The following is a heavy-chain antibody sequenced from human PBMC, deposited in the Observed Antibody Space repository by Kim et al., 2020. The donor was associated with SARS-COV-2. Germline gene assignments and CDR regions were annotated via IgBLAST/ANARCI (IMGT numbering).Heavy chain of an antibody. D-gene: IGHD3-9*01. CDR2: ISSSSSYT. CDR3: ARDSRADYDILTGHDY. Sequence: GGSLRLSCAASGFTFSDYYMSWIRQAPGKGLEWVSYISSSSSYTNYADSVKGRFTISRDNAKNSLYLQMNSLRAEDTAVYYCARDSRADYDILTGHDYWGQGTLVIVSS. CDR1: GFTFSDYY. V-gene: IGHV3-11*06. J-gene: IGHJ4*02.